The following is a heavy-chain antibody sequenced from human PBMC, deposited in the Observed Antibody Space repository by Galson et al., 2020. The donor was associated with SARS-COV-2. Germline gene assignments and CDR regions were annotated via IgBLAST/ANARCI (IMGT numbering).Heavy chain of an antibody. D-gene: IGHD3-16*01. Sequence: SETLSLTCTVSGGSISSYYWSWIRQPAGKGLEWIGRIYTSGRTNYNPSLKSRVTMSVDTSKNQFSLKLSSVTAADTAVYYCARIYDYVWGSYSFDYWGQGTLVTVSS. J-gene: IGHJ4*02. V-gene: IGHV4-4*07. CDR3: ARIYDYVWGSYSFDY. CDR1: GGSISSYY. CDR2: IYTSGRT.